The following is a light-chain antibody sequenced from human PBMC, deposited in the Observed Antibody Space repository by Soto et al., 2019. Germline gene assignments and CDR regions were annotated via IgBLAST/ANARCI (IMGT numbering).Light chain of an antibody. CDR3: QQYNDNWT. CDR1: QSISSW. J-gene: IGKJ1*01. V-gene: IGKV1-5*03. Sequence: DIQMTQSPSTLSASVGDRVTITCRASQSISSWLAWYQQKPGTAPNLLIYKASTLQSGVPSRFSGSGSGTESTLTISSLQPDDSATYYCQQYNDNWTFGQGTKV. CDR2: KAS.